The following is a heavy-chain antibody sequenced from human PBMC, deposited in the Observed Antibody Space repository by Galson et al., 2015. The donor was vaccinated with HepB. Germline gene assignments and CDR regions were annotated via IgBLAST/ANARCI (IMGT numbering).Heavy chain of an antibody. J-gene: IGHJ6*03. D-gene: IGHD4-17*01. CDR2: ISAYNGNT. Sequence: SVKVSCKASGYTFTSYGISWVRQAPGQGLEWMGWISAYNGNTNYAQKLQGRVTMTTDTSTSTAYMELRSLRSDDTAVYYCARSHGDYEGYYYYYMDVWGKGTTVTVSS. CDR3: ARSHGDYEGYYYYYMDV. V-gene: IGHV1-18*01. CDR1: GYTFTSYG.